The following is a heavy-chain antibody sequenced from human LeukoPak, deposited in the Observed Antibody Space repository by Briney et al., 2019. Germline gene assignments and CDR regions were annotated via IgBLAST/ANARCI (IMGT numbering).Heavy chain of an antibody. D-gene: IGHD3-10*01. Sequence: ASVKVPCKVSGYTLAELSMHWVRQAPGKGLEWMGGFDPEDGETIYAQKFQGRVTMTEDTSTDTAYMELSSLRSEDTAVYYCATGPSITMVRGVINPYYYYGMDVWGKGTTVTVSS. CDR3: ATGPSITMVRGVINPYYYYGMDV. V-gene: IGHV1-24*01. CDR1: GYTLAELS. J-gene: IGHJ6*04. CDR2: FDPEDGET.